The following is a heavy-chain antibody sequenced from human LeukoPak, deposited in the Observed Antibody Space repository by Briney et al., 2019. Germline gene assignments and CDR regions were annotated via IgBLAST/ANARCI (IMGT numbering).Heavy chain of an antibody. CDR2: IYYSGST. Sequence: PSETLSLTCTVSGGSISSYYWSWIWQPPGKGLEWIGYIYYSGSTNYNPSLKSRVTISVDKSKDQLSLKLSSVTAADTAVYYCARDRVVGAPGAFDIWGQGTMVTVSS. CDR1: GGSISSYY. D-gene: IGHD1-26*01. V-gene: IGHV4-59*01. CDR3: ARDRVVGAPGAFDI. J-gene: IGHJ3*02.